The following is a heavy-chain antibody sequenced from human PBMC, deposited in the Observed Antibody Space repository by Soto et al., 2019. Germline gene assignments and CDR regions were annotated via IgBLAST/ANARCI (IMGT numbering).Heavy chain of an antibody. CDR1: GFPFSNFA. J-gene: IGHJ4*02. V-gene: IGHV3-23*01. CDR2: ISGSGGTT. Sequence: LGGSLGLSCAASGFPFSNFAMSWIRQAPGKGLELVSTISGSGGTTYYTDSVKGRFAISRDNSKDTLFLQMSSLRAEDTAVYYCARDLGYCANGVCYKYFDDWGLGTLVTVSS. CDR3: ARDLGYCANGVCYKYFDD. D-gene: IGHD2-8*01.